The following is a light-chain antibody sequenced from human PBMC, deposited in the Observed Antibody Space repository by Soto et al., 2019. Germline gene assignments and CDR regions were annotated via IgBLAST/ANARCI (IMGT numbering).Light chain of an antibody. Sequence: NFMLTQPHSVSESPGKTLSISCTRSSGSIANNYVQWYQQRPGSAPTTVIYENNQRLSGVPDRFSGSTDGSSNSASLTISGLQTEDEADYYCCSYAGRNTLIFGGGTKVTVL. V-gene: IGLV6-57*04. J-gene: IGLJ2*01. CDR1: SGSIANNY. CDR3: CSYAGRNTLI. CDR2: ENN.